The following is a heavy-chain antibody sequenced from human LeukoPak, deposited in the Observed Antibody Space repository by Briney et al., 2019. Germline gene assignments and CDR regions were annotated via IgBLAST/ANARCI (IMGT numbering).Heavy chain of an antibody. D-gene: IGHD3-22*01. Sequence: SETLSLTCTVSGGSISSSSYYWGWIRQPPGKGLEWIGSIYYSGSTYYNPSLKSRVTISVDTSKSQFSLKLSSVTAADTAVYYCASWLYYDRRFDYWGQGTLVTVSS. CDR1: GGSISSSSYY. V-gene: IGHV4-39*01. CDR2: IYYSGST. CDR3: ASWLYYDRRFDY. J-gene: IGHJ4*02.